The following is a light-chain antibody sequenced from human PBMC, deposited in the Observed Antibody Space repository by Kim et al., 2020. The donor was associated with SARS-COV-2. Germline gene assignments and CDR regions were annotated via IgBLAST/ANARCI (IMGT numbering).Light chain of an antibody. CDR1: QSVSSN. Sequence: VSPGDRATLSCRASQSVSSNLAWYQQKPGQAPRVLIYGASTRATGIPARFSGSGSGTEFTLTISSLQSEDFAVYHCQQYNNWPRGTFGQGTKWIS. J-gene: IGKJ1*01. CDR2: GAS. V-gene: IGKV3-15*01. CDR3: QQYNNWPRGT.